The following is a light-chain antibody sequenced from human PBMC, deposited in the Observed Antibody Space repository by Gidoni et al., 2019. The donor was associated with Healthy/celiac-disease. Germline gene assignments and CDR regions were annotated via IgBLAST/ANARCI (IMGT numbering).Light chain of an antibody. CDR1: QSVSSSY. V-gene: IGKV3-20*01. CDR3: QQYGSSPRT. CDR2: GAS. Sequence: IVLTQSPGTLSLSPGERATLSCRARQSVSSSYLAWYQQKPGQAPRLLIYGASSRATGIPDRFSGSGSGTDFTLTISRLEPEDFAVYYCQQYGSSPRTFGPGTKVDIK. J-gene: IGKJ3*01.